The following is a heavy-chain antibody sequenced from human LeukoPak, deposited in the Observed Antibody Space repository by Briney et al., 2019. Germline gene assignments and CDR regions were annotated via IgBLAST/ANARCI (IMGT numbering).Heavy chain of an antibody. CDR3: AREGGAPVLRYFDWLLPVRAFDI. CDR1: GGSISSYY. CDR2: IYTSGST. V-gene: IGHV4-4*07. Sequence: SSETLSLTCTVSGGSISSYYWSWIRQPAGKGLEWIGRIYTSGSTNYNPSLKSRVTISVDTSKNQFSLKLSSVTAADTAVYYCAREGGAPVLRYFDWLLPVRAFDIWGQGTMVTVSS. D-gene: IGHD3-9*01. J-gene: IGHJ3*02.